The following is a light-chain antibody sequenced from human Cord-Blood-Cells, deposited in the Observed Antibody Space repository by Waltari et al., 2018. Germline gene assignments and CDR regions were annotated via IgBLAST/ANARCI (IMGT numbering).Light chain of an antibody. CDR2: DAS. CDR3: QQYDNLPRT. Sequence: EIQMTQSPSSLSASVGDRVTITCQASQDISNYLTWYQQKLGKAPKLLIYDASNLETGVPSRFSGSRSGTDFTFTISSLQPEDIATYYCQQYDNLPRTFGQGTKVEIK. J-gene: IGKJ1*01. CDR1: QDISNY. V-gene: IGKV1-33*01.